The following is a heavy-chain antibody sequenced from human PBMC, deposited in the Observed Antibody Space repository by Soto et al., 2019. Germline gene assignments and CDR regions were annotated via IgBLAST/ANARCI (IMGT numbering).Heavy chain of an antibody. V-gene: IGHV1-69*13. CDR2: IIPIFGTA. D-gene: IGHD1-26*01. J-gene: IGHJ6*02. CDR1: GYTFTSYG. CDR3: ARSGGSYYDPNYYGMDV. Sequence: ASVKVSCKASGYTFTSYGISWVRQAPGQGLEWMGGIIPIFGTANYAQKFQGRVTITADESTSTAYMELSSLRSEDTAVYYCARSGGSYYDPNYYGMDVWGQGTTVTVSS.